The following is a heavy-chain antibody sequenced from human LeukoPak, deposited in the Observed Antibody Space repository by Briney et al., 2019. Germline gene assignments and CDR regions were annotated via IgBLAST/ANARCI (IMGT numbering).Heavy chain of an antibody. CDR1: GGSISSYY. J-gene: IGHJ5*02. CDR2: IYYSGST. Sequence: SETLSLTCTVSGGSISSYYWSWIRQPPGKGLEWIGYIYYSGSTNYNPSLKSRVTISVDTSKNQFSLKLSSVTAADTAVYYCAGNYYGSGSYYYANWFDPWGQGTLVTVSS. CDR3: AGNYYGSGSYYYANWFDP. D-gene: IGHD3-10*01. V-gene: IGHV4-59*01.